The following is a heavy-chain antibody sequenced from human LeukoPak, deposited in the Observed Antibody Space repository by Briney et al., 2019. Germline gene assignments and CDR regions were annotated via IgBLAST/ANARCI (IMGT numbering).Heavy chain of an antibody. CDR3: ARGNWNDDARLDY. J-gene: IGHJ4*02. CDR1: GFTFSNYA. CDR2: ISGSGGST. Sequence: GGSLRLSCAASGFTFSNYAMSWVRQAPGKGLEWVSAISGSGGSTYYADSVKGRFTISRDNSKNTLYLQMNSLRAEDTAVYYCARGNWNDDARLDYWGQGTLVTVSS. V-gene: IGHV3-23*01. D-gene: IGHD1-1*01.